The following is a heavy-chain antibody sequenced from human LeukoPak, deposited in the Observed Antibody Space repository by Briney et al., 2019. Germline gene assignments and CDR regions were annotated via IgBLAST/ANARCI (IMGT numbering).Heavy chain of an antibody. J-gene: IGHJ4*02. CDR1: GFTFSSYW. CDR3: ARDWGWWFWGSYHNKIGFDY. Sequence: HSGGSLRLSCAASGFTFSSYWMSWVRQAPGKGLEWVTNIKQDGSEKYYVDSVKGRFTISRDNAKNSLYLQMNSLRAEDTAVYYCARDWGWWFWGSYHNKIGFDYWGQGTLVTVSS. V-gene: IGHV3-7*01. CDR2: IKQDGSEK. D-gene: IGHD3-16*02.